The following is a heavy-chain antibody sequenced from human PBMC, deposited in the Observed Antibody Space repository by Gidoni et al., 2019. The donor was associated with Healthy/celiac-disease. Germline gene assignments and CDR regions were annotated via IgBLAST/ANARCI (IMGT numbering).Heavy chain of an antibody. CDR1: GGSFSGYY. CDR2: INHSGST. V-gene: IGHV4-34*01. Sequence: QVQLQQWGAGLLKPSETLSLTCAVYGGSFSGYYWSWIRQPPGKGLEWIGEINHSGSTNYNPSLKSRVTISVDTSKNQFSLKLSSVTAADTAVYYCARGTSGYSSSWYLTWGQGTLVTVSS. J-gene: IGHJ5*02. D-gene: IGHD6-13*01. CDR3: ARGTSGYSSSWYLT.